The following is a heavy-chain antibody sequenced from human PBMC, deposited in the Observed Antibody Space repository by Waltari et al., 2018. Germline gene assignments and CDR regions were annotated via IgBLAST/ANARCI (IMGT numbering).Heavy chain of an antibody. V-gene: IGHV3-7*01. Sequence: EVQLVESGGGLVQPGGSLRLSCAASGFTLSSYWMSWVRQAPGKGLEWVAKIKKDGREEYYVDSVRGRFTISRDNAKNSLYLQMNSLRPEDTAVYYCARDQWFAFDIWGQGTMVTVSS. CDR2: IKKDGREE. CDR3: ARDQWFAFDI. CDR1: GFTLSSYW. D-gene: IGHD3-22*01. J-gene: IGHJ3*02.